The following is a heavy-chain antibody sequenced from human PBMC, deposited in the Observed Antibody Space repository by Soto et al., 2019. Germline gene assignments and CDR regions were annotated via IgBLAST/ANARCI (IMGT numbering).Heavy chain of an antibody. CDR1: GFTFSSYE. CDR2: IGFSGTTK. J-gene: IGHJ4*02. D-gene: IGHD3-3*02. CDR3: ARSPFLECN. V-gene: IGHV3-48*03. Sequence: LRLSCAVSGFTFSSYEMNWVRQAPGKGLEWVSYIGFSGTTKYYADSVKGRFTISRDNAKNSLFLQMNSLRVEDTAVYYCARSPFLECNWAQGTLVTVSS.